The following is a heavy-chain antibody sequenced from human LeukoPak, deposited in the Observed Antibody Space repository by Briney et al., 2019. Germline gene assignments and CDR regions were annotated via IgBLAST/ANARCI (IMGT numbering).Heavy chain of an antibody. CDR1: GGSISSGGYY. V-gene: IGHV4-31*03. D-gene: IGHD2-8*01. Sequence: SQTLSLTCTVSGGSISSGGYYWSWIRQHPGKGLEWIGYIYYSGSTYYNPSLKSRVTISVDTSKNQFSLKLSSVTAADTAVYYCAKTRGSMTNFDYWGQGTLVTVSS. CDR3: AKTRGSMTNFDY. J-gene: IGHJ4*02. CDR2: IYYSGST.